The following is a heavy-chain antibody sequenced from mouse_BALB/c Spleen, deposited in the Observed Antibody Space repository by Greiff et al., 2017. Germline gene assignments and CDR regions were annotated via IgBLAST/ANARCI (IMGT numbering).Heavy chain of an antibody. CDR3: ARPYGNYVYAMDY. Sequence: QVQLQQPGAELVKPGASVKLSCKASGYTFTSYWMHWVKQRPGQGLEWIGDINPSNGRTNYNEKFKSKATLTVDKSSSTAYMQLSSLTSEDSAVYYCARPYGNYVYAMDYWGQGTSVTVSS. J-gene: IGHJ4*01. D-gene: IGHD2-1*01. V-gene: IGHV1S81*02. CDR2: INPSNGRT. CDR1: GYTFTSYW.